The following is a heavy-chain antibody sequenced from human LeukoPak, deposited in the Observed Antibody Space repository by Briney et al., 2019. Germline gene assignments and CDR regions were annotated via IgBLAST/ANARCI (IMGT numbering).Heavy chain of an antibody. CDR1: GFTFSSYS. V-gene: IGHV3-48*01. J-gene: IGHJ6*02. CDR2: ISSSSSTI. CDR3: ARGDTLTGSYYYYGMDV. Sequence: GGSLRLSCAASGFTFSSYSMNWVRQAPGKGLEWVSYISSSSSTIYYADSVKGRFTISRDNAKNSLYLQMSSLRSEDTAVYYCARGDTLTGSYYYYGMDVWGQGTTVTVSS. D-gene: IGHD3-9*01.